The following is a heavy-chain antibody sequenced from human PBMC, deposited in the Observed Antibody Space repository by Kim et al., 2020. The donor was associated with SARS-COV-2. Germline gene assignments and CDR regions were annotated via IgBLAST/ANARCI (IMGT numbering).Heavy chain of an antibody. J-gene: IGHJ6*01. CDR1: EVSFSDYY. D-gene: IGHD1-26*01. CDR2: IIGSSNTI. Sequence: GGSLRLSCVASEVSFSDYYMSWFRQAPGKGLEWLSHIIGSSNTIVYADSAKGRFTISRDNAKNSLHLQMNSLRADDTAVYYFARDVQGAASMAVWGQG. CDR3: ARDVQGAASMAV. V-gene: IGHV3-11*01.